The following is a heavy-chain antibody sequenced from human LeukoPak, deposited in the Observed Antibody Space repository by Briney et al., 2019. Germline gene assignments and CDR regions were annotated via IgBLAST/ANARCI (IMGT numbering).Heavy chain of an antibody. CDR1: GFTFSGYG. Sequence: GKSLRLSCATSGFTFSGYGMHWVRQAPGKGLEWVTVIWSDGSNKYYADSVKGRFTISRDNSKNTLYLQMNSLRAEDTAVYYCAYSSSWPRKNYYYYGMDVWGQGTTVTVSS. J-gene: IGHJ6*02. CDR3: AYSSSWPRKNYYYYGMDV. D-gene: IGHD6-13*01. V-gene: IGHV3-33*01. CDR2: IWSDGSNK.